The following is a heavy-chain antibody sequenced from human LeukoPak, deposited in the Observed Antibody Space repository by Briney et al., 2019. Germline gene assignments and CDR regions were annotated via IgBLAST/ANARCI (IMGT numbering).Heavy chain of an antibody. Sequence: SGGSLRLSCAASGFTFSSYSMNWVRQAPGKGLEWVSYISSSSSTIYYADSVKGRFTISRDNAKNSLYLQMNSLRAEDTAVYFCAKQAGWGGYFSFLPFDFWGRGTLVTVSS. J-gene: IGHJ4*02. V-gene: IGHV3-48*04. CDR1: GFTFSSYS. CDR3: AKQAGWGGYFSFLPFDF. D-gene: IGHD3-3*01. CDR2: ISSSSSTI.